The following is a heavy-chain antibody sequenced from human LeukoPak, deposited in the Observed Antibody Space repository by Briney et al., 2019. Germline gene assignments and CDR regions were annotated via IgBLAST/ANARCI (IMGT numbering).Heavy chain of an antibody. V-gene: IGHV3-48*02. Sequence: GGSLRLSCAASGFRFSNYEMNWVRQAPGKGLEWVSYISSSSSTIYYADSVKGRFTISRDNAKNSLYLQMNSLRDENTAVYYCASAGSGLYWGQGTLVTVSS. CDR1: GFRFSNYE. CDR2: ISSSSSTI. CDR3: ASAGSGLY. J-gene: IGHJ4*02. D-gene: IGHD6-19*01.